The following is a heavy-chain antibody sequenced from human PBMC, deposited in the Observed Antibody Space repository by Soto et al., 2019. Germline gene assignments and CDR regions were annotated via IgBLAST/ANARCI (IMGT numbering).Heavy chain of an antibody. V-gene: IGHV3-23*01. CDR3: AKEGESTGTRGDYNVMDV. D-gene: IGHD1-1*01. J-gene: IGHJ6*02. Sequence: GGSLRLSCAASGFTFSSYAMSWVRQAPGKGLEWVSAISGSGGSTYYADSVKGRFTISRDNSKNTLYLQMNSLRAEDTAVYYCAKEGESTGTRGDYNVMDVWGQGTTVTVSS. CDR1: GFTFSSYA. CDR2: ISGSGGST.